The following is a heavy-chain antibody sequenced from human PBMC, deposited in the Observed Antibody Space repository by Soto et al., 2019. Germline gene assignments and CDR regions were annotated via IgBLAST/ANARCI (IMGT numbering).Heavy chain of an antibody. CDR2: IRAYNGNT. D-gene: IGHD4-17*01. CDR1: GYTFTRYG. CDR3: ARDGGMTTVTPADY. V-gene: IGHV1-18*01. J-gene: IGHJ4*02. Sequence: QVQLVQSGAEVKKPGASVKVSCKASGYTFTRYGISWVRQAPGQGLEGMGWIRAYNGNTNYAQKLQGRVTMTTDPSASTAYMALRSLRSDDTAVYYGARDGGMTTVTPADYWGRGTLVTVAS.